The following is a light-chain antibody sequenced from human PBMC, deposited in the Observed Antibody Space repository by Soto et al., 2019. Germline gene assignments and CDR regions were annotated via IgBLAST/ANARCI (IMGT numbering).Light chain of an antibody. Sequence: DIVMTQSPDSLAVSLGERATINCKSSQTVLYSSNNKNYLAWYQQKPGQPPKLLISWASTRESGLPDRFSGSGSGTDFTLTISSLQAEDVAVYYCEQYYTTPSYTFCQGTKVEIK. CDR3: EQYYTTPSYT. J-gene: IGKJ2*01. CDR2: WAS. CDR1: QTVLYSSNNKNY. V-gene: IGKV4-1*01.